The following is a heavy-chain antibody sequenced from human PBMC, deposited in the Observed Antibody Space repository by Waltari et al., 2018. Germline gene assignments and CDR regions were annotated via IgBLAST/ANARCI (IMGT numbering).Heavy chain of an antibody. CDR3: VTSNHDGSGVSLDY. CDR2: IEAKKDGGAT. J-gene: IGHJ4*02. Sequence: EVQLVESGGGLVKPGGSLRLSCAASGFPLYNVWMGWVRQAPGKGLEWVGRIEAKKDGGATNYAAPVKGRFTISRDDSKSTLFLQLSGLTSEDTAVYYCVTSNHDGSGVSLDYWGQGTLVTVSS. D-gene: IGHD3-10*01. CDR1: GFPLYNVW. V-gene: IGHV3-15*04.